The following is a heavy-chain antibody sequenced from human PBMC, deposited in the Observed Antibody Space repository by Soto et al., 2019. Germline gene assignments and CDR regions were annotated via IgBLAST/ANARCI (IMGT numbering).Heavy chain of an antibody. CDR2: SYHNGSS. J-gene: IGHJ4*02. CDR3: ALVPRRSYFDY. V-gene: IGHV4-4*02. Sequence: ASETLSLTCAVSGGSISSSNRWSRVRQPPGKGLEWIGESYHNGSSNFSASLKSRVTISVDESTNQFSLKLSSVTAADTAVYYCALVPRRSYFDYWGQGTLVT. CDR1: GGSISSSNR. D-gene: IGHD3-10*01.